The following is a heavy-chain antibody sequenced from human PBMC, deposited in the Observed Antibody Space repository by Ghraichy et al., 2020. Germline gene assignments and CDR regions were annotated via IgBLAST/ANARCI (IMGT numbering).Heavy chain of an antibody. V-gene: IGHV3-21*01. CDR2: ITIRGYI. CDR3: ARDSRAYNDYDYA. Sequence: GGSLRLSCAASGFTFSSYSINWVRQAPGKGLEWVSIITIRGYIDYAGSVKGRFTISRDNAKNSVYLQMNNLRAEDTAVYYCARDSRAYNDYDYAWGQGTPVTV. J-gene: IGHJ5*02. CDR1: GFTFSSYS. D-gene: IGHD5-12*01.